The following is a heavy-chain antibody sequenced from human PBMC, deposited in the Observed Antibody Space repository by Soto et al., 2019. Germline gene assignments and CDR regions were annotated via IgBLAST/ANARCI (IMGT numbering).Heavy chain of an antibody. CDR3: ARASSSGNYYHYY. Sequence: ASVKVSCKASGYTFTNYGITWVRQAPGQGLEWMGWISAYKGNTNYAQKLQGRVTMTTDTSTSTAYMELRSLRSDDTAVYYCARASSSGNYYHYYWGQGTLVTVSS. V-gene: IGHV1-18*01. CDR2: ISAYKGNT. CDR1: GYTFTNYG. J-gene: IGHJ4*02. D-gene: IGHD1-26*01.